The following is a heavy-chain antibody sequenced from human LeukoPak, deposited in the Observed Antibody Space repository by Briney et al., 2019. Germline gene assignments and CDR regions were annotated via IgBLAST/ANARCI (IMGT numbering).Heavy chain of an antibody. CDR2: IYTSGST. CDR3: ARRSTGPSWFDP. D-gene: IGHD1-1*01. CDR1: GGSISSYY. Sequence: SETLSLTCTVSGGSISSYYWSWIRQPPGKGLEWIGYIYTSGSTNYNPSLKSRVTISVDTSKNQFSLKLCSVTAADTAVYYCARRSTGPSWFDPWGQGTLATVSS. J-gene: IGHJ5*02. V-gene: IGHV4-4*09.